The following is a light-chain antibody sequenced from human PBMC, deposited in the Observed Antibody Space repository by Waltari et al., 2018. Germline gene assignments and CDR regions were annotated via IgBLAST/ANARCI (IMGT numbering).Light chain of an antibody. V-gene: IGKV4-1*01. Sequence: DIVMTQSPDSLAVSLGERATINCKSSQSVLYRSNNKNYSASYQQKPGQTPKELIYWASTRGSGVPDRFSGSGSGTDFTLTISSLQAEDVAVYYCQQYYSSPPYTFGQGTKLEIK. J-gene: IGKJ2*01. CDR2: WAS. CDR1: QSVLYRSNNKNY. CDR3: QQYYSSPPYT.